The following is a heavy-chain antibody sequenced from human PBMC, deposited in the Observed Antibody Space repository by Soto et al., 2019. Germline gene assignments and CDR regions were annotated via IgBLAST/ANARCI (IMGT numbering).Heavy chain of an antibody. Sequence: SETLSLTCTVSGGSISSYYWSWIRQPPGKGLEWIGYIYYSGSTNYNPSLKSRVTISVDTSKNQFSLKLSSVTAADTAVYYCARGLFTAAAPDYYYYYGMDVWGQGTTVTVS. D-gene: IGHD2-2*01. J-gene: IGHJ6*02. CDR2: IYYSGST. V-gene: IGHV4-59*08. CDR1: GGSISSYY. CDR3: ARGLFTAAAPDYYYYYGMDV.